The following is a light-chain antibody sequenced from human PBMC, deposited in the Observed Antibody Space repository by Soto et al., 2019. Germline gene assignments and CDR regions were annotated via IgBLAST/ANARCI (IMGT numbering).Light chain of an antibody. J-gene: IGLJ1*01. CDR1: SSDVGAYDY. CDR3: ASHTTSNTRV. V-gene: IGLV2-14*03. Sequence: ALTQPASVSGSPGQSIAISCTGTSSDVGAYDYVSWYQQHPDKAPKLIIYEVSHRPAGVSNRFSASKYVNTATLTISGLQTEDEADYYCASHTTSNTRVFGTGTKVTVL. CDR2: EVS.